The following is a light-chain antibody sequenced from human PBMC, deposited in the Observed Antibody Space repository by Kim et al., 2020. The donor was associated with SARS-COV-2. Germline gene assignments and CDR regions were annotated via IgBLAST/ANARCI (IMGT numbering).Light chain of an antibody. CDR3: QVCDSRGV. CDR1: NIGSKN. Sequence: SYELTQPLSVSVALGQTARITCGGNNIGSKNVHWYQQKPGQAPVLVIYRDFNRPSGISERFSGSNSGNTATLITSRAQAGDEADYYCQVCDSRGVFG. CDR2: RDF. J-gene: IGLJ2*01. V-gene: IGLV3-9*01.